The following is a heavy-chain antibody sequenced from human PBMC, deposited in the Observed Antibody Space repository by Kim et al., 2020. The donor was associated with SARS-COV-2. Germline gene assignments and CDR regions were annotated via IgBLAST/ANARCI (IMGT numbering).Heavy chain of an antibody. D-gene: IGHD1-26*01. CDR3: ASWGGGYFPGADAFDI. CDR2: IKQDGSEK. Sequence: GGSLRLSCAASGFTFSSYWMSWVRQAPGKGLEWVANIKQDGSEKYYVDSVKGRFTISRDNAKNSLYLQMNSLRAEDTAVYYCASWGGGYFPGADAFDIWGQGTMVTVSS. CDR1: GFTFSSYW. V-gene: IGHV3-7*03. J-gene: IGHJ3*02.